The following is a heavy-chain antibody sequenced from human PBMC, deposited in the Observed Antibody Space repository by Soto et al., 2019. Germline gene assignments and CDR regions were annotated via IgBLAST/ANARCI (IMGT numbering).Heavy chain of an antibody. CDR2: IWYDGSNK. V-gene: IGHV3-33*01. D-gene: IGHD2-15*01. Sequence: QVQLVESGGGVVQPGRSLRLSCAASGFTFSSYGMHWVRQAPGKGLEWVAVIWYDGSNKYYADSVKGRFTISRDNSKNTLYLQMNSLRAEHTAVYYCARQTYCSGSSRYSVPLFDYWGQGTLATVSS. CDR3: ARQTYCSGSSRYSVPLFDY. J-gene: IGHJ4*02. CDR1: GFTFSSYG.